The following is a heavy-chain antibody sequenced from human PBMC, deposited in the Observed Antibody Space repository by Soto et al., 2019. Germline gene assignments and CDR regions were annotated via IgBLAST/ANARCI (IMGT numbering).Heavy chain of an antibody. Sequence: ASVKVSCKASGYTFTSYAMHWVRQAPGQRLEWMGWINAGNGNTKYSQKFQGRVTITRDTSASTAYMELSSLRSEDTAVYYCARDSGTTLYYYYGMDVWGQGTTVTVSS. D-gene: IGHD1-1*01. V-gene: IGHV1-3*01. CDR3: ARDSGTTLYYYYGMDV. CDR1: GYTFTSYA. CDR2: INAGNGNT. J-gene: IGHJ6*02.